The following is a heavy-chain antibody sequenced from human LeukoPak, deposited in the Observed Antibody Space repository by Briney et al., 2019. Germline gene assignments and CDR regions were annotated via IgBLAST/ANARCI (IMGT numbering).Heavy chain of an antibody. D-gene: IGHD6-13*01. V-gene: IGHV3-21*01. Sequence: GGSLRLSCAASGFTFSSYSMNWVRQAPGKGLEWVSSISSSSSYIYYADSVKGRFTISRDNAKNSLYLQMNSLRAEDTAVYRCARDSGIAAAYNWFDPWGQGTLVTVSS. CDR2: ISSSSSYI. CDR1: GFTFSSYS. CDR3: ARDSGIAAAYNWFDP. J-gene: IGHJ5*02.